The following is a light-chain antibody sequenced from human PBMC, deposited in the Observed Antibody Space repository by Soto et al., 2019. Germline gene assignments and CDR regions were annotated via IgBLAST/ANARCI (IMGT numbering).Light chain of an antibody. CDR2: DVS. Sequence: QSALIQPASVSGSPGQSITISCTGSNSDVGEYNFVSWFQQHPGKAPKLIIYDVSNRPSGVSDRFSGSKSGNSASLTISGLQAEDEADYYCNSYTVSSTVAFGGGTKVTVL. J-gene: IGLJ2*01. CDR3: NSYTVSSTVA. CDR1: NSDVGEYNF. V-gene: IGLV2-14*03.